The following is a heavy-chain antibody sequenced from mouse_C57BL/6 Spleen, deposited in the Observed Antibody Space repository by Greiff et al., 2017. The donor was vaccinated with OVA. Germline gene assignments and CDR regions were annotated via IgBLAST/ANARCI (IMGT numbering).Heavy chain of an antibody. CDR2: FYPGSGSI. CDR1: GYTFTEYT. CDR3: ARHEERGLLIRDSAMDY. D-gene: IGHD3-1*01. V-gene: IGHV1-62-2*01. Sequence: QVQLQQSGAELVKPGASVKLSCKASGYTFTEYTIHWVKQRSGQGLEWIGWFYPGSGSIKYNEKFKDKATLTADKSSSTVYMELSRLTSEDSAVYFCARHEERGLLIRDSAMDYWGQGTSVTVSS. J-gene: IGHJ4*01.